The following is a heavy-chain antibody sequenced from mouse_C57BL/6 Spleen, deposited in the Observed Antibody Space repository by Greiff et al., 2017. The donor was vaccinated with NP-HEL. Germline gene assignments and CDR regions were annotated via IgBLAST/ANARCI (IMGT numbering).Heavy chain of an antibody. CDR1: GYTFTSYW. CDR2: LYPGSGST. D-gene: IGHD2-4*01. J-gene: IGHJ3*01. Sequence: QVQLQQPGAELVKPGASVKMSCKASGYTFTSYWITWVKQRPGQGLEWIGDLYPGSGSTNYNEKFKSKATLTVDTSSSTAYMQLSSLTSEDSAVYYCAREGNYDGGFAYWGQVTLVTVSA. V-gene: IGHV1-55*01. CDR3: AREGNYDGGFAY.